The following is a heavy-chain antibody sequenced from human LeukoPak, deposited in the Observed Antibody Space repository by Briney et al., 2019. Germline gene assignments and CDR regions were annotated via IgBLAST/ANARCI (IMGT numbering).Heavy chain of an antibody. D-gene: IGHD2-2*01. CDR2: INPNSGGT. CDR1: GYTFTGYY. J-gene: IGHJ6*04. Sequence: ASVKVSCKASGYTFTGYYMHWVRQAPGQGLEWMGWINPNSGGTNYAQKFQGRVTMTRDRSISTAYMELSRLRSDDTAVYYCARVGYCSGTSCYPPNVWGKGTTVTVSS. V-gene: IGHV1-2*02. CDR3: ARVGYCSGTSCYPPNV.